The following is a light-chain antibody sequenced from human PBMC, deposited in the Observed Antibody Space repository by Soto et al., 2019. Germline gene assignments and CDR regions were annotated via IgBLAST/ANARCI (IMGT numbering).Light chain of an antibody. CDR1: QSVSSN. V-gene: IGKV3-15*01. CDR3: QQYNNWPV. CDR2: AAS. J-gene: IGKJ1*01. Sequence: EIVLTQSPSTLSVSPGERATLSCRASQSVSSNLAWYQQKPGQAPRLLIYAASTRATGIPARFSGGGSGTEFTLTISSLQSEDFAVYYCQQYNNWPVFGQGTKVDI.